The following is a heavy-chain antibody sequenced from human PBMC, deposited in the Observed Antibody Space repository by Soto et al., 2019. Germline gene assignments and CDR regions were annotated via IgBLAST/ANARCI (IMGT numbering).Heavy chain of an antibody. CDR1: GFTFSSYA. CDR2: ISYDGSNK. J-gene: IGHJ4*02. D-gene: IGHD6-13*01. Sequence: GGSLRLSCAASGFTFSSYAMHWVRQAPGKGLEWVAVISYDGSNKYYADSVKGRFTISRDNSKNTLYLQMNSLRAEDTAVYYCARDREEQQLAGGFDYWGQGTLVTVSS. CDR3: ARDREEQQLAGGFDY. V-gene: IGHV3-30-3*01.